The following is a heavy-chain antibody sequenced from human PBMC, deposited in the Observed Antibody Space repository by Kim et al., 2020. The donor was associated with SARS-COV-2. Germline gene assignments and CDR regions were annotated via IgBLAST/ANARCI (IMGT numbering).Heavy chain of an antibody. CDR2: IDTKTGNP. D-gene: IGHD3-10*01. CDR1: GYTFTDYT. V-gene: IGHV7-4-1*02. Sequence: ASVKVSCKASGYTFTDYTMNWVRQAPGQVLEWMGWIDTKTGNPTYGQGFTGRLVFSLDIAVGTAYLQISSLKTEDTAVFYCARSGVMDVWGQGTTVTVSS. J-gene: IGHJ6*02. CDR3: ARSGVMDV.